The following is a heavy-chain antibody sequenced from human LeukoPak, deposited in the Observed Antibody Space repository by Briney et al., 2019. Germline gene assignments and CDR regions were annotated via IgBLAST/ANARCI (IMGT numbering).Heavy chain of an antibody. Sequence: GGSLRLACAASGFTFSSYAMSCVRQAPGKGLEWVSPISGSGGSTSYADSVKGRFTISRDNSKNTPYLQMNSKRAESTAVYYGSIPNLLYTPGYGYSDYSGPGTLVTVSS. CDR3: SIPNLLYTPGYGYSDY. CDR2: ISGSGGST. V-gene: IGHV3-23*01. D-gene: IGHD3-3*01. J-gene: IGHJ4*02. CDR1: GFTFSSYA.